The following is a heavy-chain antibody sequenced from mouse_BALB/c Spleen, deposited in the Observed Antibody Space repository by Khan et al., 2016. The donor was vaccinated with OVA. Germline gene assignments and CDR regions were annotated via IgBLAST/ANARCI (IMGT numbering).Heavy chain of an antibody. CDR3: ARSDSGTVFDY. D-gene: IGHD4-1*01. J-gene: IGHJ2*01. CDR1: GYTFTSYY. CDR2: IYPGYFHT. Sequence: QVQLKQSGPELVKPGASVRISCMASGYTFTSYYIHWVKQRPGQGLEWIGWIYPGYFHTEYNEKFKGKATLTADKSYSTAYMQLSSLTSEDSAVYFCARSDSGTVFDYWGQGTTLTVSS. V-gene: IGHV1S56*01.